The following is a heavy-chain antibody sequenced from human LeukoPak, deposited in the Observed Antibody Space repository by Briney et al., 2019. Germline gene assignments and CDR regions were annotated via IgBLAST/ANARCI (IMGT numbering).Heavy chain of an antibody. J-gene: IGHJ4*02. V-gene: IGHV1-2*06. D-gene: IGHD1-20*01. CDR1: GYTFTGYY. Sequence: ASVKVSCKASGYTFTGYYMHWVRQAPGQGLEWMGRINLNSGGTNYAQKFQGRVTMTRDTSTSTVYMELSSLRSEDTAVYYCARDQALGITGTTDAFDYWGQGTLVTVSS. CDR2: INLNSGGT. CDR3: ARDQALGITGTTDAFDY.